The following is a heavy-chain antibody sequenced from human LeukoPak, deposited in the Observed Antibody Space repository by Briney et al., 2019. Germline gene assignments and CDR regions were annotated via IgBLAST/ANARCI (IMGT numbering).Heavy chain of an antibody. J-gene: IGHJ5*02. CDR3: ARGPRNCSSTSCYLIWFDP. CDR2: INHSGST. D-gene: IGHD2-2*01. V-gene: IGHV4-34*01. Sequence: SETLSLTCAVYGGSFSGYYWSWIRQPPGKGLEWIGEINHSGSTNYNPSLKSRVTISVDTSKNQFSLKLSSVTAADTAVYYCARGPRNCSSTSCYLIWFDPWGQGTLVTVSS. CDR1: GGSFSGYY.